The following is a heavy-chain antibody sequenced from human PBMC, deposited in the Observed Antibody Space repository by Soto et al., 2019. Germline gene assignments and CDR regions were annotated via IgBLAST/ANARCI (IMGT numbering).Heavy chain of an antibody. CDR1: GYTFTSYG. J-gene: IGHJ5*02. V-gene: IGHV1-18*01. CDR3: ATADIVATGADWFDP. D-gene: IGHD5-12*01. CDR2: ISAYNGNT. Sequence: ASVKVSCKASGYTFTSYGISWVRQAPGQGLEWMGWISAYNGNTNYAQKLQGRVTMTTDTSTNTAYMELRSLRSEDTAVYYCATADIVATGADWFDPWGQGTLVTVSS.